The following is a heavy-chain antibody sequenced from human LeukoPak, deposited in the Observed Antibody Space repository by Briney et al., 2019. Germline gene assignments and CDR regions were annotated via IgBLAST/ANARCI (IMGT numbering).Heavy chain of an antibody. CDR3: ARDCFGATVTTAPLDY. J-gene: IGHJ4*02. CDR1: GFTFSSYW. Sequence: PGGSLRLSCAASGFTFSSYWMSWVRQAPGKGLEWVSGINWNGGSTGYADSVKGRFTISRDNAKNSLYLQMNSLRAEDTALYHCARDCFGATVTTAPLDYWGQGTLVTVSS. D-gene: IGHD4-17*01. V-gene: IGHV3-20*01. CDR2: INWNGGST.